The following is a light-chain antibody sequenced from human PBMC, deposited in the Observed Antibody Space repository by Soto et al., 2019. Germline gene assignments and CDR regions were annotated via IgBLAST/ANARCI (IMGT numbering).Light chain of an antibody. Sequence: IQMTQSPSSLSASVGDRVTITCQASQDITNYLIWYQQKPGKAPKLPIYDASTLGTGVSSRFSGSGSGTHFTLTISSLQPEDIATYYCQQFDSVPCTFGQGTKLEIK. V-gene: IGKV1-33*01. CDR3: QQFDSVPCT. J-gene: IGKJ2*02. CDR1: QDITNY. CDR2: DAS.